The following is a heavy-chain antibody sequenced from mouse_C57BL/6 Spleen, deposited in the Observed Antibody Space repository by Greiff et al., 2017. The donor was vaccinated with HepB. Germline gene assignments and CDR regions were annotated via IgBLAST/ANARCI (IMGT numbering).Heavy chain of an antibody. V-gene: IGHV1-53*01. D-gene: IGHD2-5*01. Sequence: QVQLQQPGTELVKPGASVKLSCKASGYTFTSYWMHWVKQRPGQGLEWIGNINPSNGGTNYNQKFKSKATLTVDKSSSTAYMQLSSLTSEDSAVYYCARTRYSKYPYFDYWGQGTTLTVSS. CDR2: INPSNGGT. CDR1: GYTFTSYW. CDR3: ARTRYSKYPYFDY. J-gene: IGHJ2*01.